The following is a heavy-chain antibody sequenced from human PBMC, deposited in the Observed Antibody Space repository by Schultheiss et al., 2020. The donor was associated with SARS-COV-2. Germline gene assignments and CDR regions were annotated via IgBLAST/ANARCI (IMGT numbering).Heavy chain of an antibody. Sequence: SVKVSCKVSGHILSELSMHWVRQAPGQGLEWMGGIIPIFGTANYAQKFQGRVTITADESTSTAYMELSSLRSEDTAVYYCARESSSWYGTGRVVDAFDIWGQGTMVTVSS. CDR2: IIPIFGTA. CDR3: ARESSSWYGTGRVVDAFDI. CDR1: GHILSELS. V-gene: IGHV1-69*13. D-gene: IGHD6-13*01. J-gene: IGHJ3*02.